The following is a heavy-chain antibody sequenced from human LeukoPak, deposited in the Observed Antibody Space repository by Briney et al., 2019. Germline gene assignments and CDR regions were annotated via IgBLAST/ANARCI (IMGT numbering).Heavy chain of an antibody. Sequence: PSETLSLTCNVSGGSISNYYWTWIRQPPGEGLEWIGYIYYSGSTNYNPSLKSRVTISVDTSKNQFSLKLSSVTAADTAVYYCASHYGSGRGGLLRWCDPWGKGTRVTVSS. CDR2: IYYSGST. CDR1: GGSISNYY. J-gene: IGHJ5*02. V-gene: IGHV4-59*01. CDR3: ASHYGSGRGGLLRWCDP. D-gene: IGHD3-10*01.